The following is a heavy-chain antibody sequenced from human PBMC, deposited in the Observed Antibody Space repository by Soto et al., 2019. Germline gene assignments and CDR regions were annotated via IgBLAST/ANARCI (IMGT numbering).Heavy chain of an antibody. CDR1: GDSIRRSSYY. V-gene: IGHV4-39*01. CDR3: ARHGLTEMWQLHFDY. Sequence: PSETLSLTCTVSGDSIRRSSYYWAWIRQTPGKGLEWIGSVYYSGDTYSNPSLKSRVIMSVDTSKNQFSLKMTSVTAADTALYFCARHGLTEMWQLHFDYWGQGTLVTVSS. J-gene: IGHJ4*02. CDR2: VYYSGDT. D-gene: IGHD2-15*01.